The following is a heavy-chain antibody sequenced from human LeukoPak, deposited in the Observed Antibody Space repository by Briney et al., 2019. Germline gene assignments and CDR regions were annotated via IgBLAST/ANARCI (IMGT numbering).Heavy chain of an antibody. V-gene: IGHV4-59*12. CDR1: GGSISSYY. D-gene: IGHD3-9*01. J-gene: IGHJ4*02. CDR2: IYYSGST. CDR3: ARRVLRYFDWFFDH. Sequence: SETLSLTCTVSGGSISSYYWSWIRQPPGKGLEWIGYIYYSGSTNYNPSLKSRVTISVDTSKNQFSLKLSSVTAADTAVYYCARRVLRYFDWFFDHWGQGTLVTVSS.